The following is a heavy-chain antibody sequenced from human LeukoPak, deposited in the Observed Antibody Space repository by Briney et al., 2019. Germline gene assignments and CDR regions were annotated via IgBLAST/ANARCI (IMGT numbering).Heavy chain of an antibody. CDR1: GYTFTKGY. V-gene: IGHV1-46*01. J-gene: IGHJ4*02. D-gene: IGHD1-1*01. Sequence: ASVKVSCKTSGYTFTKGYLHWVRQAPGQGLEWVGIINPGDGSTKYAQKFQGRVTMTRDTSTSTVYMELSILGSEDTAVYYCARVGQLVFDYWGQGALVTVSS. CDR3: ARVGQLVFDY. CDR2: INPGDGST.